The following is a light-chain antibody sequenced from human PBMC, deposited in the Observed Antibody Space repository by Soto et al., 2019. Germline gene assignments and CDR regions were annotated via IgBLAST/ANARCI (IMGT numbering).Light chain of an antibody. CDR3: QQYDSSPYT. CDR1: QGVSSSY. Sequence: EIVLTQSPATLSSSPGERATLSCGASQGVSSSYLAWYQQKPGLAPRLLIYDASSRATGSPDRFSGSGSGTDVTLTITSRQPEDVAVYYCQQYDSSPYTFGQGTKLEIK. CDR2: DAS. J-gene: IGKJ2*01. V-gene: IGKV3D-20*01.